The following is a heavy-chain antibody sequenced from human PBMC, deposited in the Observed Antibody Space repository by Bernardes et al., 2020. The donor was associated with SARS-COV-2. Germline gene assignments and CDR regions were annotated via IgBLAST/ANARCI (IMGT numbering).Heavy chain of an antibody. CDR2: IDWDDDK. CDR1: GFSLSTSGMC. Sequence: SGPTLVKPTQTLTLTCTFSGFSLSTSGMCVSWIRQPPGKALEWLARIDWDDDKYYSTSLKSRLTISKDTSKNQVVLTLTNMDPVDTATYYCTRTTPTSAWPDYWGQGTLVTVSS. V-gene: IGHV2-70*11. J-gene: IGHJ4*02. CDR3: TRTTPTSAWPDY. D-gene: IGHD6-19*01.